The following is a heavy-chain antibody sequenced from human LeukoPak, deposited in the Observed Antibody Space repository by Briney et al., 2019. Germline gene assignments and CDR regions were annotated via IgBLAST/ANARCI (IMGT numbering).Heavy chain of an antibody. CDR3: ASNPASGWYNY. CDR2: IYYSGST. J-gene: IGHJ4*02. Sequence: SETLSLTCSVSGASISSYFWSWIRQPPAKGLEWIGYIYYSGSTNYNPSLKSRVTISVDTSKNQFSLKLSSVTAADTAVYYCASNPASGWYNYRGQGTLVTVSS. CDR1: GASISSYF. D-gene: IGHD6-19*01. V-gene: IGHV4-59*01.